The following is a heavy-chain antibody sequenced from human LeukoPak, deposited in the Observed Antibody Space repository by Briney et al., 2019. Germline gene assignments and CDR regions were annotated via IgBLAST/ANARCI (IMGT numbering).Heavy chain of an antibody. V-gene: IGHV4-4*07. Sequence: SETLSLTCTVSGGSISSYYWSWIRQPAGKGLEWIGRIYTSGSTNYNPSIKSRVTMSVDTSKNQFSLKLGSVTAADTAVYYCARAGGGYDFWSGYRRQDWFDPWGQGTLVTVSS. D-gene: IGHD3-3*01. J-gene: IGHJ5*02. CDR1: GGSISSYY. CDR2: IYTSGST. CDR3: ARAGGGYDFWSGYRRQDWFDP.